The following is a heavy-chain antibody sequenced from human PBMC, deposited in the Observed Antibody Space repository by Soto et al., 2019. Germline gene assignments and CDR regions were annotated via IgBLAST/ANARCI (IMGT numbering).Heavy chain of an antibody. Sequence: SETLSLTCTFSVASVTVFYWGWIRQPPGKGLDLTGYLFYSGSSNYNPSLKSRVTISVDTSKSQISLRLTSVTAADTADYYCGRAPGLGVAHIDDWGQGTMVTVSS. CDR3: GRAPGLGVAHIDD. J-gene: IGHJ4*02. D-gene: IGHD6-19*01. CDR1: VASVTVFY. CDR2: LFYSGSS. V-gene: IGHV4-59*02.